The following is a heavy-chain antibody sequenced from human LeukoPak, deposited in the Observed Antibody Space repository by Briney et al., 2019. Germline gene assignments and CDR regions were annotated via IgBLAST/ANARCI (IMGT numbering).Heavy chain of an antibody. CDR2: INSDGSST. V-gene: IGHV3-74*01. J-gene: IGHJ6*02. D-gene: IGHD3-22*01. Sequence: GGSLRLSCAASGFTFSSYWMHWVRQAPGKGLVWVSRINSDGSSTSYADSVKGRFTISRDNAKYTLYLQMNSLRAEDTAVYYCARDSPLNYYDSNGFPFYYCYYGMDVWGQGTTVTVSS. CDR3: ARDSPLNYYDSNGFPFYYCYYGMDV. CDR1: GFTFSSYW.